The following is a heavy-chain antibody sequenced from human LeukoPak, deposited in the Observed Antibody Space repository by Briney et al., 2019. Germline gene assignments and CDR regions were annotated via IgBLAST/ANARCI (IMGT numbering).Heavy chain of an antibody. J-gene: IGHJ6*02. V-gene: IGHV3-30*04. CDR1: GFTFSSYA. CDR3: ARVTDETYYYYYYGMDV. CDR2: ISYDGSNK. Sequence: GGSLRLSCAASGFTFSSYAMHWVRQAPGKWLEWVAVISYDGSNKYYADSVKGRFTISRDNSKNTLYLQMNSLRAEDTAVYYCARVTDETYYYYYYGMDVWGQGTTVTVSS.